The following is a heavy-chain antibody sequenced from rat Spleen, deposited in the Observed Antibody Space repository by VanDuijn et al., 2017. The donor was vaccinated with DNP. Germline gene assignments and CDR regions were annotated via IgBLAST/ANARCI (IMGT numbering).Heavy chain of an antibody. Sequence: EVQLQESGPGLVRPSQSLSLTCSVTGYSITSYHGWNWIRWFPGAKLEWMGYINGAGITNYNPSLKSRISITRDTFRNQFFLQVISVTTEDTATYYCARWSRYFDYWGQGVMVTVSS. CDR1: GYSITSYHG. CDR3: ARWSRYFDY. CDR2: INGAGIT. V-gene: IGHV3-3*01. J-gene: IGHJ2*01.